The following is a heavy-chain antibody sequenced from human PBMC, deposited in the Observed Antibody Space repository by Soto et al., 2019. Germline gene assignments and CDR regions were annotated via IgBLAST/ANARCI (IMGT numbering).Heavy chain of an antibody. J-gene: IGHJ6*03. V-gene: IGHV3-66*01. CDR1: GFTVSSNY. CDR3: ARGTATHYYYYYMDV. Sequence: PGGSLRLSCAASGFTVSSNYMSWVRQAPGKGLEWVSVIYSGGSTYYADSVKGRFTISRDNSKNTLYLQMNSLRAEDTAVYYCARGTATHYYYYYMDVWGKGTTVTVSS. CDR2: IYSGGST. D-gene: IGHD2-15*01.